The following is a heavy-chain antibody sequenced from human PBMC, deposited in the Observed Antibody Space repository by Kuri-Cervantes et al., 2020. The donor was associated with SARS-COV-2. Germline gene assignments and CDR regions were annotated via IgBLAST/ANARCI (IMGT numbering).Heavy chain of an antibody. Sequence: SETLSLTCTVSGGSIGSYYWSWIRQPAGKGLEWIGRIYTSGSTNYNPSLKSRVTMSVDTSKNQFSLKLSSVTAADTAVYYCARELTYYDFWSGYSPAYYFDYWGQGTLVTVSS. D-gene: IGHD3-3*01. CDR2: IYTSGST. CDR1: GGSIGSYY. V-gene: IGHV4-4*07. J-gene: IGHJ4*02. CDR3: ARELTYYDFWSGYSPAYYFDY.